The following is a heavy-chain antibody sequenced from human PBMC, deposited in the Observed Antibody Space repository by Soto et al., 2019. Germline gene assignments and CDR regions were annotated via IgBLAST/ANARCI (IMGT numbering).Heavy chain of an antibody. V-gene: IGHV3-30-3*01. Sequence: QVQLVESGGGVVQPGRSLRLSCAASGFTFSSYAMHWVRQAPGKGLEWVAVISYDGSNKYYADSVKGRFTISRDNSKNRLYLQMNGLTAEDTAVYYCARGRVYGDYEVAFDIWGQGRMVTVSS. CDR1: GFTFSSYA. CDR3: ARGRVYGDYEVAFDI. J-gene: IGHJ3*02. D-gene: IGHD4-17*01. CDR2: ISYDGSNK.